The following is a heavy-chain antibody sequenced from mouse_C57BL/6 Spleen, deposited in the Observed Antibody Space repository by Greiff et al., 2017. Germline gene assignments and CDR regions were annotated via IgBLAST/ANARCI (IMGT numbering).Heavy chain of an antibody. CDR2: ISYSGST. CDR3: ASGDYDSWFAY. CDR1: GYSITSGYD. J-gene: IGHJ3*01. Sequence: DVHLVESGPGMVKPSQSLSLTCTVTGYSITSGYDWHWIRHFPGNKLEWMGYISYSGSTNYNPSLKSRISITHDTSKNHFFLKLNSVTTEDTATYYCASGDYDSWFAYWGQGTLVTVSA. V-gene: IGHV3-1*01. D-gene: IGHD2-4*01.